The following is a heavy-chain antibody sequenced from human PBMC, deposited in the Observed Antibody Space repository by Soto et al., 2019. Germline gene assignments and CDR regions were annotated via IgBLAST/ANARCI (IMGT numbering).Heavy chain of an antibody. D-gene: IGHD3-9*01. Sequence: QVQLGQSGAEVKKPGASVKVSCRASGYTFTNYGISWVRQAPGQGLEWIGWINANNGNTNYAQTLQGRVTMTTDTSTSTAYMELRSLRSDDTAVYSCARDTMTGYLQFDYWGQGTLVTVSS. CDR1: GYTFTNYG. CDR2: INANNGNT. J-gene: IGHJ4*02. V-gene: IGHV1-18*01. CDR3: ARDTMTGYLQFDY.